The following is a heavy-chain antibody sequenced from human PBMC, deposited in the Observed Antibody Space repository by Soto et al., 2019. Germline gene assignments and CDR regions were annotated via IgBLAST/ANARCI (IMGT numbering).Heavy chain of an antibody. CDR2: IYHSGST. CDR1: GDSISSYY. V-gene: IGHV4-59*08. Sequence: QVQLQESGPGLVKPSETLSLTCTVSGDSISSYYWSWIRQPPGKGLEWIGYIYHSGSTNFNPSLTRRVPISLDTSKNQFSRTRRSVTAADTAVYYCASCSPAEGYYYYHYGMDGCGQGTTAIAS. D-gene: IGHD6-13*01. CDR3: ASCSPAEGYYYYHYGMDG. J-gene: IGHJ6*02.